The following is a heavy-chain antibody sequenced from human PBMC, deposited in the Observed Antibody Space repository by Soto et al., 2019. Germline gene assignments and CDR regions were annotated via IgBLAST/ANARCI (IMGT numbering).Heavy chain of an antibody. Sequence: GASVKVSCKASGYTFTGYYMHWVRQAPGQGLEWMGWINPNSGGTNYAQKFQGRVTMTRDTSISTAYMELSRLRSDDTAVYYCARDLPNGYSGYEPFDPWGQGTLVTVSS. J-gene: IGHJ5*02. V-gene: IGHV1-2*02. CDR1: GYTFTGYY. D-gene: IGHD5-12*01. CDR3: ARDLPNGYSGYEPFDP. CDR2: INPNSGGT.